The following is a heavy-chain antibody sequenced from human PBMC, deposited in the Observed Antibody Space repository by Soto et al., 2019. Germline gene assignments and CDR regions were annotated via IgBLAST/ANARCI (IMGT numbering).Heavy chain of an antibody. CDR2: IYYSGST. CDR3: ARLKVRGVIIYGAYYYYGMDV. V-gene: IGHV4-39*01. D-gene: IGHD3-10*01. Sequence: PSETLSLTCTVSGGSSSNSNYYWGWIRQPPGKGLEWIGSIYYSGSTYYNPSLKSRVTISVDTSKNQFSLKLSSVTAADTAVYYCARLKVRGVIIYGAYYYYGMDVWGQGTTVTV. J-gene: IGHJ6*02. CDR1: GGSSSNSNYY.